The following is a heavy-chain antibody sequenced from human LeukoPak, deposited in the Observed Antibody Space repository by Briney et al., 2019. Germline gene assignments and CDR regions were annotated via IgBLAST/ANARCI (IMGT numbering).Heavy chain of an antibody. V-gene: IGHV1-8*01. CDR1: GYTFTSYD. Sequence: ASVKVSCKASGYTFTSYDINWVRQATGQGLEWMGWMNPNSGDTGYAQKFQGRVTMTRNTSISTAYMELSSLRSEDTAVYYCARVYSNYDILTGYSHYYMDVWGKGTTVTVSS. J-gene: IGHJ6*03. D-gene: IGHD3-9*01. CDR3: ARVYSNYDILTGYSHYYMDV. CDR2: MNPNSGDT.